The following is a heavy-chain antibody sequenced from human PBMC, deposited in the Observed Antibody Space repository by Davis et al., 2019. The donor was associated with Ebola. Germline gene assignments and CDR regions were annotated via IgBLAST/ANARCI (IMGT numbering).Heavy chain of an antibody. J-gene: IGHJ6*02. CDR2: TYYSGTT. V-gene: IGHV4-39*01. D-gene: IGHD3-10*01. CDR3: ARGGGWGGHGMDV. CDR1: GGSITGSDYF. Sequence: SETLSLTCTVSGGSITGSDYFWGWIRQPPERELEWIGSTYYSGTTFYNPSLKSRLTMSVDTSKNEFSLKMSSVTAADTAVYYCARGGGWGGHGMDVWGQGTTVTVSS.